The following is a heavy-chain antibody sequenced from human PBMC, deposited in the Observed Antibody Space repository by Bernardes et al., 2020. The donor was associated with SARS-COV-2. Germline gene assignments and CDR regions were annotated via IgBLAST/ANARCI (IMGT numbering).Heavy chain of an antibody. Sequence: GGSLRLSCKASEFTFRSYWMHWVRQSPGQGLEWVSRIDTDGTITNYADSVQGRFTISSDNGKNTLFLQMNSLGVEDTAVYYCVGELAGSRDSWGQGALVIVSS. D-gene: IGHD3-3*02. J-gene: IGHJ4*02. CDR1: EFTFRSYW. CDR2: IDTDGTIT. CDR3: VGELAGSRDS. V-gene: IGHV3-74*01.